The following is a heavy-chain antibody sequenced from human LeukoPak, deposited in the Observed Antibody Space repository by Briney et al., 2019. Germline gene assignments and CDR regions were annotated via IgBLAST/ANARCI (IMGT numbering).Heavy chain of an antibody. CDR1: GFTFSSYS. J-gene: IGHJ4*02. D-gene: IGHD3-9*01. V-gene: IGHV3-21*01. CDR2: ISSSSSYI. CDR3: ARDRYFDWPHAADY. Sequence: GGSMRLSCAGSGFTFSSYSMNWVRQAPGKGLEWVSSISSSSSYIYYADSVKGRFTISRDNATNSLYLQMNSLRAEDTAVYYCARDRYFDWPHAADYWGQGTLVTVSS.